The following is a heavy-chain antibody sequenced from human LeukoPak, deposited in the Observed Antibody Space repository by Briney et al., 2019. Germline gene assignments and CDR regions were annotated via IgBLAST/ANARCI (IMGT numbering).Heavy chain of an antibody. J-gene: IGHJ4*02. CDR2: IYHSGST. V-gene: IGHV4-59*08. Sequence: SETLSLTCTFSGGSISSYYWSWIRQPPGKGLEWIGSIYHSGSTYYNPSLKSRVTISVDTSKDQFSLKLSSVTAADTAVYYCARGAVVRLFDYWGQGTLVTVSS. CDR1: GGSISSYY. CDR3: ARGAVVRLFDY. D-gene: IGHD4-23*01.